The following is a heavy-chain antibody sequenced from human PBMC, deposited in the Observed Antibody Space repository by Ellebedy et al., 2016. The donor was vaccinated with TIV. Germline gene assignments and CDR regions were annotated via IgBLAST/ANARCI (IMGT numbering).Heavy chain of an antibody. J-gene: IGHJ4*02. D-gene: IGHD2-21*02. V-gene: IGHV3-30*18. Sequence: GESLKISXAASGFTFSSYGMHWVRQAPGKGLEWVAVISYDGSNKYYADSVKGRFTISRDNSKNTLYLQMNSLRAEDTAVYYCAKGAEVQPLLTYFDYWGQGTLVTVSS. CDR1: GFTFSSYG. CDR3: AKGAEVQPLLTYFDY. CDR2: ISYDGSNK.